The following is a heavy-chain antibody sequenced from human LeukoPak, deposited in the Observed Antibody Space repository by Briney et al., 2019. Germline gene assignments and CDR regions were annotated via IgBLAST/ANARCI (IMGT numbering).Heavy chain of an antibody. D-gene: IGHD4-17*01. CDR2: ISSDGSST. V-gene: IGHV3-74*01. CDR1: GFTFSTYW. Sequence: GGSLRLSCAASGFTFSTYWMHWVRQAPGKGLVWLSRISSDGSSTNYADSVKGRFTISRDNAKNALYLQMNSLRAEDTAVYYCARDYGEGGYYFDYWGQGTLVTVSS. CDR3: ARDYGEGGYYFDY. J-gene: IGHJ4*02.